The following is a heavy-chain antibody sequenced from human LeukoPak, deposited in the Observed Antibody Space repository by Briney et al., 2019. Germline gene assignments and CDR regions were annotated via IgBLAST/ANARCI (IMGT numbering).Heavy chain of an antibody. CDR2: IYSAGST. CDR1: GFIVSSNY. CDR3: ARGEYRAFDI. Sequence: EGSLRLSCAASGFIVSSNYMTWVRQAPGKGLEWVSIIYSAGSTYYADSVKGRFTISRDNSKNTLYLQMNSLRADDTAVYYCARGEYRAFDIWGQGTMVTVSS. V-gene: IGHV3-53*01. J-gene: IGHJ3*02. D-gene: IGHD2/OR15-2a*01.